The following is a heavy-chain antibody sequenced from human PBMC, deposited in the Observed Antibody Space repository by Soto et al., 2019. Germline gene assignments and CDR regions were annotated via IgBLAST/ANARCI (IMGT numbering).Heavy chain of an antibody. Sequence: SEPLSLTCTVPSPSICTRSYTCASTRQPPGKGLEWIGSIYYSGTTYYNPSLNSRVTVSVDTSKNQFSLKVTSVTAADTAVYYCARLHGYCISSSCHGHYAMDVWGQGTTVS. D-gene: IGHD2-2*01. V-gene: IGHV4-39*01. CDR2: IYYSGTT. CDR3: ARLHGYCISSSCHGHYAMDV. J-gene: IGHJ6*02. CDR1: SPSICTRSYT.